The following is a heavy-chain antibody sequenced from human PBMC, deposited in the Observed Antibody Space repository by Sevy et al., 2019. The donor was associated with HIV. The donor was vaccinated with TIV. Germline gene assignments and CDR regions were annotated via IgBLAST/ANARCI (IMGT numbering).Heavy chain of an antibody. J-gene: IGHJ4*02. D-gene: IGHD3-3*01. CDR2: IYHSGST. CDR1: GGSISSGGYS. CDR3: ARGSDDSDFDY. Sequence: SETLSLTCAVSGGSISSGGYSWSWIRQPPGKGLEWIGYIYHSGSTYYNPSLKSRVTISVDRSKIQFSLKLSSVTAADTAVYYCARGSDDSDFDYWGQGTLVTVSS. V-gene: IGHV4-30-2*01.